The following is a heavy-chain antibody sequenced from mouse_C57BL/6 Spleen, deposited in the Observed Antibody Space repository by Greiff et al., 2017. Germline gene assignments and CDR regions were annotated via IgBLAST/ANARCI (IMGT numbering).Heavy chain of an antibody. CDR2: IYPGSGST. Sequence: QVQLQQPGAELVKPGASVKMSCKASGYTFTSYWITWVKQRPGQGLEWIGDIYPGSGSTNYNEKFKSKATLTVDTSSSTAYMQLSSLTSEDSAVYSCARHDGYYETGCDYWGQGTTLTVSS. V-gene: IGHV1-55*01. CDR3: ARHDGYYETGCDY. CDR1: GYTFTSYW. D-gene: IGHD2-3*01. J-gene: IGHJ2*01.